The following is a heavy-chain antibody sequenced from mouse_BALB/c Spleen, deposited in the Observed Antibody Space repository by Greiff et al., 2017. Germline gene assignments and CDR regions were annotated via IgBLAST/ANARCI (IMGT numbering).Heavy chain of an antibody. D-gene: IGHD2-13*01. Sequence: VQLKESGPGLVKPSQSLSLTCTVTGYSITSDYAWNWIRQFPGNKLEWMGYISYSGSTCYNPSLKSRISITRDTSKNQFLLQLNSVTTEVTSTYYCASGDPLAMDYWGQGTSVTVSS. J-gene: IGHJ4*01. CDR2: ISYSGST. CDR1: GYSITSDYA. CDR3: ASGDPLAMDY. V-gene: IGHV3-2*02.